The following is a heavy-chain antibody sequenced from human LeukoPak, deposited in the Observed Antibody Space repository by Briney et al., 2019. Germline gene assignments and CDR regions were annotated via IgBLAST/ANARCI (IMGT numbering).Heavy chain of an antibody. Sequence: ASVKVSCKAYGYTFTSHYIHWVRQPPGQGLEWMGIIYPSGGSTSYAQMFQGRVTMTRDTSTHTVYMELTSLRSADTAVYYCARDRGGNTYWFDPWGQGTLVTDSS. V-gene: IGHV1-46*01. CDR3: ARDRGGNTYWFDP. CDR2: IYPSGGST. CDR1: GYTFTSHY. D-gene: IGHD4-23*01. J-gene: IGHJ5*02.